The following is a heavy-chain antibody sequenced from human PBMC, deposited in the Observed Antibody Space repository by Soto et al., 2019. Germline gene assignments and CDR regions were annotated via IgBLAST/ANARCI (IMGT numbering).Heavy chain of an antibody. CDR3: ARGESVVGDY. Sequence: QVQLVQSGAEEKKPGASVKVSCKASGYTFTSYAMHWVRQAPEQRLEWMGWINAGNGNTKCSQKFQDRVTITRDTAASTAYMELSSLRSEDTAVYYCARGESVVGDYWGQGTLVTVSS. CDR1: GYTFTSYA. D-gene: IGHD2-15*01. CDR2: INAGNGNT. J-gene: IGHJ4*02. V-gene: IGHV1-3*05.